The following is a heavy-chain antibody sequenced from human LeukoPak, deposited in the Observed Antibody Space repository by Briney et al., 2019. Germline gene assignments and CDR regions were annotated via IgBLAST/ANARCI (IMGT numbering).Heavy chain of an antibody. CDR3: AKGEGGYCSSTSCSTYFDY. V-gene: IGHV3-23*01. CDR2: ISGGDEST. D-gene: IGHD2-2*01. CDR1: GFTFSNYA. J-gene: IGHJ4*02. Sequence: GGSLRLSCAASGFTFSNYAMNWVRQAPGKGLEWVSAISGGDESTYFADSVKGRFTISRDNSKNTLYLQMNSLRAEDTAVYYCAKGEGGYCSSTSCSTYFDYWGQGTLVTVSS.